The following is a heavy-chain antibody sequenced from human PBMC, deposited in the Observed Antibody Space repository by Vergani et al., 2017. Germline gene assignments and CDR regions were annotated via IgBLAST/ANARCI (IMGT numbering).Heavy chain of an antibody. CDR1: GGSFSGYY. J-gene: IGHJ5*02. V-gene: IGHV4-34*01. CDR2: INHSGST. Sequence: QVQLQQWGAGLLKPSETLSLTCAVYGGSFSGYYWSWIRQPPGKGLEWIGEINHSGSTNYNPSLKSRVTISVDTSKNQFSLKLSSVTAADTAVYYCARGLYWSXTSCYSSLAARRRWFDPWGQGTLVTVSS. D-gene: IGHD2-2*01. CDR3: ARGLYWSXTSCYSSLAARRRWFDP.